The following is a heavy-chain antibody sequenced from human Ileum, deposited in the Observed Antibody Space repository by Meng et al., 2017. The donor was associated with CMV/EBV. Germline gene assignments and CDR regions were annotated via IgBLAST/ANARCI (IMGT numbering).Heavy chain of an antibody. CDR1: SFSGYY. V-gene: IGHV4-34*01. D-gene: IGHD2-2*01. Sequence: SFSGYYWSWIRQPPGKGMEWIGEINHSGSTNYNPSRKGRVTIAVDTYKNQFSLKLSSVNAADTAVYYCARGPLRYCSSTSCLNWFDHWGQGTLVTVSS. CDR3: ARGPLRYCSSTSCLNWFDH. J-gene: IGHJ5*02. CDR2: INHSGST.